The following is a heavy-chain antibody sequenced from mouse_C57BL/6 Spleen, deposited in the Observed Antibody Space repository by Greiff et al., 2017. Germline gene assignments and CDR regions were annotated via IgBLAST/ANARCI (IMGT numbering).Heavy chain of an antibody. Sequence: VQLQQSGPELVKPGASVKISCKASGYAFSSSWMNWVKQRPGKGLEWIGRIYPGDGDTNYNGKFKGKATLTADKSSSTAYMQLSSLTSEDSAVYFCAKYDYDERYYYAMDYWGQGTSVTVSS. CDR2: IYPGDGDT. CDR1: GYAFSSSW. CDR3: AKYDYDERYYYAMDY. V-gene: IGHV1-82*01. J-gene: IGHJ4*01. D-gene: IGHD2-4*01.